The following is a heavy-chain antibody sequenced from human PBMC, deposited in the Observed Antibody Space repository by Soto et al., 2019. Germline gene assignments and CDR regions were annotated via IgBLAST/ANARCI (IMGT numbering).Heavy chain of an antibody. CDR3: ARVPPLDTAIVKSTADY. D-gene: IGHD5-18*01. V-gene: IGHV3-21*01. J-gene: IGHJ4*02. Sequence: PGGSLRLSCAASGFTFSRYSMNWVRQAPGKGLEWVSSISSSSSYIYYADSVKGRFTISRDNAKNSLYLQMNSLRAEDTAVYYCARVPPLDTAIVKSTADYWGQGTLVTGS. CDR1: GFTFSRYS. CDR2: ISSSSSYI.